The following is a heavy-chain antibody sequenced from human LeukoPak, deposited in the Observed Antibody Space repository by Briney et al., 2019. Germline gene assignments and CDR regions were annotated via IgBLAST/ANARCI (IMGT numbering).Heavy chain of an antibody. CDR3: ARDQRDGYNLYSDY. CDR1: GFTFSNYA. Sequence: GGSLRLSCAASGFTFSNYAMSWVRQAPGKGLEWVSTISDSGSSTYYADSVKGRFTISRDNSKNTLYLQMNSLRAEDTAVYYCARDQRDGYNLYSDYWGQGTLVTVSS. V-gene: IGHV3-23*01. J-gene: IGHJ4*02. CDR2: ISDSGSST. D-gene: IGHD5-24*01.